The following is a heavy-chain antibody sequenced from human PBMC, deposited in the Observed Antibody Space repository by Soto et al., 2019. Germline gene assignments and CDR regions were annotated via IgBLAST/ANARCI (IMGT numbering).Heavy chain of an antibody. D-gene: IGHD4-17*01. V-gene: IGHV1-69*01. CDR3: ARETTTVTRDYFYYGMDV. CDR2: ISPMCGTK. CDR1: GCTFTSFT. Sequence: VKVSCQASGCTFTSFTITCLLQAPSQEREWMGGISPMCGTKNYAQKFQGSVAITADESTTTAYMELSSLTSEDTAMYYCARETTTVTRDYFYYGMDVWGQGTTVTVSS. J-gene: IGHJ6*02.